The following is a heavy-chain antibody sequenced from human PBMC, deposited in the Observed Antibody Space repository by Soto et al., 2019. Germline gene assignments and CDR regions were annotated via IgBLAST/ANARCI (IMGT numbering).Heavy chain of an antibody. Sequence: GGSLRLSCAASGFTFSSYSMNWVRQAPGKGLEWVSYISSSSSTIYYADSVKGRFTISRDNAKNSLYLQMNSLRDEDTAVYYCARDIKDGSYYDFYGMDVWGQGTTVTVSS. CDR1: GFTFSSYS. J-gene: IGHJ6*02. V-gene: IGHV3-48*02. CDR2: ISSSSSTI. D-gene: IGHD1-26*01. CDR3: ARDIKDGSYYDFYGMDV.